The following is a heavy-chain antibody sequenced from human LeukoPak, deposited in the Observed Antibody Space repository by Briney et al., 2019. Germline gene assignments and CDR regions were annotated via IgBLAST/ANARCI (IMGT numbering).Heavy chain of an antibody. J-gene: IGHJ4*02. Sequence: PGGSLRLSCAASGFTFSTYVMHWVRQAPGKGLEWVAVISYDGSDKYYADSVKGRFTISGDNSKNTLYLQMNSLRAEDTAVYYCARAEGQYCSSTSCFARQGYWGQGALVTVSS. V-gene: IGHV3-30*04. D-gene: IGHD2-2*01. CDR2: ISYDGSDK. CDR1: GFTFSTYV. CDR3: ARAEGQYCSSTSCFARQGY.